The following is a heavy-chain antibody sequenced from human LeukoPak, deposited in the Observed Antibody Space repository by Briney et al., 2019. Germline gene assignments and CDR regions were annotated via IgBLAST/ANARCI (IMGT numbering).Heavy chain of an antibody. CDR3: ARDSQYYDILTGYYPDAFDI. CDR2: IYYSGST. Sequence: SETLSLTCTVSGGSISSYYWSWIWQPPGKGLEWIGYIYYSGSTNYNPSLKSRVTISVDTSKNQFSLKLSSVTAADTAVYYCARDSQYYDILTGYYPDAFDIWGQGTMVTVSS. V-gene: IGHV4-59*01. J-gene: IGHJ3*02. D-gene: IGHD3-9*01. CDR1: GGSISSYY.